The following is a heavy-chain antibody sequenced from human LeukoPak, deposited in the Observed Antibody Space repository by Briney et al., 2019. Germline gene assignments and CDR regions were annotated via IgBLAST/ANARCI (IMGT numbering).Heavy chain of an antibody. D-gene: IGHD4-17*01. V-gene: IGHV3-30-3*01. J-gene: IGHJ6*02. CDR3: ARGFPYDDPTEGYYYLMDV. CDR2: ISYDGNNK. CDR1: GFTFSSYA. Sequence: GRSLRLSCAASGFTFSSYAMHWVRQAPGKGLEWVSVISYDGNNKYYADSVKGRCTISRDNSKNMFYVQINSLRPEDMAVYYCARGFPYDDPTEGYYYLMDVWGQGTTVTVSS.